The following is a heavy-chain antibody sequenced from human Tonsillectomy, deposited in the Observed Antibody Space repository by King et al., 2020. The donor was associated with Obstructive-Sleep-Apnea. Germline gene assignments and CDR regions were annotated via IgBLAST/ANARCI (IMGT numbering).Heavy chain of an antibody. CDR2: IYDSGST. J-gene: IGHJ4*02. Sequence: RLQESGPGLVKPSQTLPLTCTVSGGFISSGGYSWSWIRQHPGKGLEWIGYIYDSGSTYYNPSLESRVTISVDTSKNQFSLKLSSVTAADTAVYYCSRDRLGYCSGSSCYSGFDYWGQGTLVTVSS. D-gene: IGHD2-15*01. CDR3: SRDRLGYCSGSSCYSGFDY. V-gene: IGHV4-31*03. CDR1: GGFISSGGYS.